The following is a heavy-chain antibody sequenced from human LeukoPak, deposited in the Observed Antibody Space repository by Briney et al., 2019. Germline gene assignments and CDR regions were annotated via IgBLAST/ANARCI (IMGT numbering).Heavy chain of an antibody. CDR3: ARVWGMGYTADY. Sequence: GGSLRLSCAASGCTFSSHGMHWVRQAPGKGLEWVAVIWYDGSKKYYGDSVKGRFTISRDDSRNTLYLQMESLRVEDTAVYYCARVWGMGYTADYWGQGTLVTVSS. CDR2: IWYDGSKK. CDR1: GCTFSSHG. V-gene: IGHV3-33*01. D-gene: IGHD3-16*01. J-gene: IGHJ4*02.